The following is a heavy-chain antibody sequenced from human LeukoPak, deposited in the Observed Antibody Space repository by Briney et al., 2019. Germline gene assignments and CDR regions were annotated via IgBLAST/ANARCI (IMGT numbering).Heavy chain of an antibody. CDR1: GGTFSSYA. CDR3: ARDDSITMVRGVHWSDAFDI. Sequence: SVKVSCKASGGTFSSYAISWVRQAPGQGLEWMGGIIPIFGTANYAQKFQGRVTITADESTSTAYMELSSLRSEDTAVYYCARDDSITMVRGVHWSDAFDIWGQGTMVTVSS. CDR2: IIPIFGTA. D-gene: IGHD3-10*01. J-gene: IGHJ3*02. V-gene: IGHV1-69*13.